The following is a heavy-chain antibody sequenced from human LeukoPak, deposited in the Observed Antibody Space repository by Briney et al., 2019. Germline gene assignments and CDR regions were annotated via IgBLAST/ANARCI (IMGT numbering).Heavy chain of an antibody. CDR1: GYTFTGYY. CDR2: INPNSGGT. Sequence: GASVTVSFKASGYTFTGYYIHWVRQAPGQGREWVGWINPNSGGTNYAQKFQVRVTMTRDTSISTAYMELSRLRSDDTAVYYCARDRNGDLGYWGQGALVTVSS. J-gene: IGHJ4*02. CDR3: ARDRNGDLGY. V-gene: IGHV1-2*02. D-gene: IGHD7-27*01.